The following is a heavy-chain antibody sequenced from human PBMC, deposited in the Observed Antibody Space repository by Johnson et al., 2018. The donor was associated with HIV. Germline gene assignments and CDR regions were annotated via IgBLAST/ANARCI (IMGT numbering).Heavy chain of an antibody. CDR3: STDVTDTVTTYYNAFDV. Sequence: VQLVESGGGVVQPGGSLRLSCAASGFTFSNYWMHWVRQVPGKGLVWVSRINNDGRSTSYADSVKGRFTISRDNAKNTLYLQMNSLKTEDTAVYYCSTDVTDTVTTYYNAFDVWGQGTMVTVSS. V-gene: IGHV3-74*02. J-gene: IGHJ3*01. D-gene: IGHD4-11*01. CDR1: GFTFSNYW. CDR2: INNDGRST.